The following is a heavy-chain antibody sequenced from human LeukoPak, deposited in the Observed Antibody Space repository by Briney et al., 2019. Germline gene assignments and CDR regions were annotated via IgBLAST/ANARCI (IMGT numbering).Heavy chain of an antibody. V-gene: IGHV4-4*07. CDR3: ARDRDSSGWDY. CDR1: GGSISSYY. CDR2: IYTSGST. D-gene: IGHD6-19*01. Sequence: PSETLSLTCTVSGGSISSYYWSWIRPPAGKGLEWIGRIYTSGSTNYHPSLKSRVTMSVDTSKNQFSLKLSSVTAADTAVYYCARDRDSSGWDYWGQGTLVTVSS. J-gene: IGHJ4*02.